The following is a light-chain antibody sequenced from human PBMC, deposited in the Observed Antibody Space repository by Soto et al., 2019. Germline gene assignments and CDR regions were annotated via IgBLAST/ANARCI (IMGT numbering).Light chain of an antibody. J-gene: IGKJ4*01. V-gene: IGKV3-11*01. Sequence: TLSLSPGERATLSCRASQSINNNLGWYQQKPGQAPRLLISDASNRATGIPARFSGSGSGTDFSLTISSLEPEDFAVYYCQQRSSWPLTFGGGTKVDIK. CDR1: QSINNN. CDR2: DAS. CDR3: QQRSSWPLT.